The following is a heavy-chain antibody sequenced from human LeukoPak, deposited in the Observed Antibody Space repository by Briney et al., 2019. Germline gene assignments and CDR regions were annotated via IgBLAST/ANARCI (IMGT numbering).Heavy chain of an antibody. D-gene: IGHD2/OR15-2a*01. J-gene: IGHJ4*02. V-gene: IGHV3-23*01. CDR2: ITGSGGST. CDR1: GFTFSSYA. CDR3: ARGGYFSFDY. Sequence: GGSLRLSCAASGFTFSSYAMSWVRQAPGKGPEWVSAITGSGGSTYYADSVKGRFTISRDSSKDTLYLQMNSLRAEDTAVYFCARGGYFSFDYWGQGTLVTVSS.